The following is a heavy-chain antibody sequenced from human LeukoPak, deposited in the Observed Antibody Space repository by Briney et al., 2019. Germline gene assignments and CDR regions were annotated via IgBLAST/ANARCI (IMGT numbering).Heavy chain of an antibody. D-gene: IGHD1-1*01. V-gene: IGHV3-53*01. CDR3: ARERNWNDY. J-gene: IGHJ4*02. CDR2: MYAGGST. CDR1: GFIVSSNY. Sequence: GGSLRLSCAASGFIVSSNYMSWVRQAPGKWLEWVSVMYAGGSTYYADSVKGRFTISRDKSKNTLYLQMNSLRADDTAVYYCARERNWNDYWGQGTLVTVSS.